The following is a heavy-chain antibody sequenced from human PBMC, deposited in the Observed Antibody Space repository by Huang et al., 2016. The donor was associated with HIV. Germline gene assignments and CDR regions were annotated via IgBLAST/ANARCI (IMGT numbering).Heavy chain of an antibody. CDR3: ARGGGIQLWLLGYYYMDV. CDR1: GYTFSSFG. D-gene: IGHD5-18*01. Sequence: QVQLVPSGAEVKKPGASVKVYCKASGYTFSSFGISWVRQAPGQGLEWVGWISVYNGNTKVAQKFQGRRTMTTDTATSTAYMERRSLRSDDTAVYYCARGGGIQLWLLGYYYMDVWGNGTTVTVSS. V-gene: IGHV1-18*01. J-gene: IGHJ6*03. CDR2: ISVYNGNT.